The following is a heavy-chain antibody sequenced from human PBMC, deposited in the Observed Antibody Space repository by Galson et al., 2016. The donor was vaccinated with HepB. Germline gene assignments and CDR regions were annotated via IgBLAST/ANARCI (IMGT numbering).Heavy chain of an antibody. CDR1: GFPFSVYA. CDR3: ANAHFLGRWLRFDS. D-gene: IGHD3-22*01. V-gene: IGHV3-23*01. J-gene: IGHJ4*02. Sequence: SLRLSCAASGFPFSVYAMNWVRQAPGKGLEWVSSIGANADSTYFADSVKGRFTISRDDSKNTVSLQMNSLRVEDTAVYYCANAHFLGRWLRFDSWGRGTLVTVSS. CDR2: IGANADST.